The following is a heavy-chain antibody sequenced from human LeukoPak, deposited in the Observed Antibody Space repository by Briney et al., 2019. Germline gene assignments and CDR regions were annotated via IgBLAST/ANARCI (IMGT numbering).Heavy chain of an antibody. CDR1: GFTFSSYA. Sequence: GGSLRLSCAASGFTFSSYAMSWVRQAPGKGLEWVSAISGSGGSTYYADSVKGRFTISRDNSKNTLYLRMNSLRAEDTAVYYCAKKEQWLEYYFDYWGQGTLVTVSS. J-gene: IGHJ4*02. V-gene: IGHV3-23*01. CDR3: AKKEQWLEYYFDY. D-gene: IGHD6-19*01. CDR2: ISGSGGST.